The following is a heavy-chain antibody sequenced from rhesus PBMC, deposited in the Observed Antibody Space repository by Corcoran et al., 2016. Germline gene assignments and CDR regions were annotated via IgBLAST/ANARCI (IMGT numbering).Heavy chain of an antibody. CDR1: GGSISSGYYY. CDR3: AREYPVTTRFEF. D-gene: IGHD4-23*01. CDR2: ITYSGST. Sequence: QVQLQESGPGLVKPSETLSLTCAVSGGSISSGYYYWSWFRQPPGKGLEWIGYITYSGSTSYNPSFKSRFTISRVTSKNQFSLKLSSVTAADTAVYYCAREYPVTTRFEFWGQGALVTVSS. V-gene: IGHV4-122*02. J-gene: IGHJ1*01.